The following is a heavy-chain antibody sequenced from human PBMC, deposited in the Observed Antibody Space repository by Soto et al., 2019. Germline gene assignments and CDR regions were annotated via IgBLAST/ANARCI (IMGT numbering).Heavy chain of an antibody. V-gene: IGHV3-7*01. Sequence: GGSLRLSCATSGFTLRNYWMVWVRQAPGKGLEWVANIKEDGGGKYFEDSVRGRFTVSRDNAKNSLYLQMNNLRAEDTAVYYCARDGYGYNSLDNWGQGTLVTVSS. J-gene: IGHJ4*02. CDR3: ARDGYGYNSLDN. D-gene: IGHD3-16*02. CDR1: GFTLRNYW. CDR2: IKEDGGGK.